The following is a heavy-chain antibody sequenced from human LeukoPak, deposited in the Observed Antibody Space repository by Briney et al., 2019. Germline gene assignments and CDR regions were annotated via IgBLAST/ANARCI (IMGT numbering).Heavy chain of an antibody. Sequence: SETLSLTCSVSGASIRTYYWNWIRQPAGKGLEWIGRIYSSGSTNYNPSLKSRFTMSVDTSKNQFSLQLNSVTAADTAVYYCARGGRGSGDYYYYYGMDVWGQGTTVTVS. J-gene: IGHJ6*02. V-gene: IGHV4-4*07. D-gene: IGHD2-15*01. CDR2: IYSSGST. CDR1: GASIRTYY. CDR3: ARGGRGSGDYYYYYGMDV.